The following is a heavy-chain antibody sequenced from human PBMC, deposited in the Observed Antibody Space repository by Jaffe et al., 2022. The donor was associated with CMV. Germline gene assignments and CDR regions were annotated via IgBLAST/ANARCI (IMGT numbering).Heavy chain of an antibody. CDR3: ARDRYYYDSSGPRGAFDI. V-gene: IGHV1-69*01. D-gene: IGHD3-22*01. CDR1: GGTFSSYA. Sequence: QVQLVQSGAEVKKPGSSVKVSCKASGGTFSSYAISWVRQAPGQGLEWMGGIIPIFGTANYAQKFQGRVTITADESTSTAYMELSSLRSEDTAVYYCARDRYYYDSSGPRGAFDIWGQGTMVTVSS. CDR2: IIPIFGTA. J-gene: IGHJ3*02.